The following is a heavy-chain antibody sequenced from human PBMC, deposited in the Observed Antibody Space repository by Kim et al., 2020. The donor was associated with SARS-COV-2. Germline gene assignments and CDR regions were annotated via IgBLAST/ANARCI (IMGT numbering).Heavy chain of an antibody. CDR3: AAELGLNASTVSDY. J-gene: IGHJ4*02. CDR1: GGSFSGYY. CDR2: INHSGST. D-gene: IGHD4-4*01. V-gene: IGHV4-34*01. Sequence: SETLSLTCAVYGGSFSGYYWSWIRQPPGKGLEWIGEINHSGSTNYNPSLKSRVTISVDTSKNQFSLKLSSVTAADTAVYYCAAELGLNASTVSDYWGQGTLVTVSS.